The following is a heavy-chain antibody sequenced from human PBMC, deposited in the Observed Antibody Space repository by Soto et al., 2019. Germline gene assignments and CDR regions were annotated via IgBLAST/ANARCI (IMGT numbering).Heavy chain of an antibody. J-gene: IGHJ5*02. Sequence: SETLSLTCTVTSSSFGSSAYYWGWIRRAPGKGLEWIGSINSSGSTFSNPSLKSRVTLSVDTSKNQFSLKLTSVTAADTALYYCSRRAPEGFDPWGQGTLVTVSS. CDR1: SSSFGSSAYY. CDR3: SRRAPEGFDP. V-gene: IGHV4-39*01. CDR2: INSSGST.